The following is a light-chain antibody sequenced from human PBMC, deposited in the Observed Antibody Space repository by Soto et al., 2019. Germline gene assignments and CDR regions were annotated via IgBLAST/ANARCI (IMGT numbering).Light chain of an antibody. Sequence: EIVLTQSPGTLSLSPGERATLSCRASQSVSSSYLAWYQQKPGQAPRLLIYGASSRATGIPDWFIRSGSGTDFTLTISRLEPEDFAVYYCQQYGSSSYTFGQGTKLESK. CDR3: QQYGSSSYT. CDR1: QSVSSSY. J-gene: IGKJ2*01. CDR2: GAS. V-gene: IGKV3-20*01.